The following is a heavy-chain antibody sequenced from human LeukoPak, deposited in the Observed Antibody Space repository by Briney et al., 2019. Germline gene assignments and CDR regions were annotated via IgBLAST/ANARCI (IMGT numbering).Heavy chain of an antibody. CDR3: ARDQEGFDY. CDR2: IYPGDGST. J-gene: IGHJ4*02. V-gene: IGHV1-46*01. Sequence: ASVKVSCKASGYTFTSNYIHWVRQAPGQGLEWMGMIYPGDGSTSYAQKFQGRVTVTRDTSTSTVHMELSGLRSEGTAVYYCARDQEGFDYWGQGTLVTVSS. CDR1: GYTFTSNY.